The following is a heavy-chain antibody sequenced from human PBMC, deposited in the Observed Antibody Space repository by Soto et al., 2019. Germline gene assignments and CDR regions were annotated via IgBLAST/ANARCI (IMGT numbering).Heavy chain of an antibody. J-gene: IGHJ4*02. CDR3: ARLEGLATISYYFDY. D-gene: IGHD3-9*01. Sequence: SETLSLTCSVSGDSINSDNYYWGWIRQPPGKGLEWIGSIYYRGNTYYNPSLKTRVTITLDKSKSQFSLKLNSVTAADSAVYFCARLEGLATISYYFDYWGQGTLVTVSS. CDR2: IYYRGNT. CDR1: GDSINSDNYY. V-gene: IGHV4-39*01.